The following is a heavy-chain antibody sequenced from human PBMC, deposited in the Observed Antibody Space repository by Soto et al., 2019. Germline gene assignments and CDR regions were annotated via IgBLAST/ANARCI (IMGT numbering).Heavy chain of an antibody. CDR3: ARDRGYCSGGSCYSGRSYGMDV. V-gene: IGHV1-18*01. J-gene: IGHJ6*02. Sequence: ASVKVSCKASGYTFTSYGISWVRQAPGQGLEWMGWISAYNVNTNYAQKLQGRVAMTTDTSTSTAYMELRSLRSDDTAVYYCARDRGYCSGGSCYSGRSYGMDVWGQGTTVTVSS. CDR2: ISAYNVNT. CDR1: GYTFTSYG. D-gene: IGHD2-15*01.